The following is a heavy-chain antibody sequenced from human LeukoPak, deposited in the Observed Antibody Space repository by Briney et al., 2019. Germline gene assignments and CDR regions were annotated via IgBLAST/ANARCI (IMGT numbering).Heavy chain of an antibody. CDR2: ISSSSSYI. J-gene: IGHJ4*02. D-gene: IGHD1-14*01. Sequence: GGSLRLSGAASGFTFSSYSMNWVRQAPGKGLDGVSSISSSSSYIYYADSVKGRFTISRDNAKNSLYLQMNSLRAEDTAVYYCAREDNTGSSPADYWGQGTLVTVSS. CDR1: GFTFSSYS. V-gene: IGHV3-21*01. CDR3: AREDNTGSSPADY.